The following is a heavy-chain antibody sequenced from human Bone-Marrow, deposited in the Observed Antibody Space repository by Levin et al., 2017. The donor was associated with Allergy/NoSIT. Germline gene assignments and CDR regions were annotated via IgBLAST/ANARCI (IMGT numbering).Heavy chain of an antibody. Sequence: ASVKVSCKASGYTFTGYYMHWVRQAPGQGLEWMGWINPNSGGTNYAQKFQGRVTMTRDTSISTAYMELSRLRSDDTAVYYCARDRGSGSYYLNWFDPWGQGTLVTVSS. J-gene: IGHJ5*02. D-gene: IGHD3-10*01. CDR2: INPNSGGT. CDR1: GYTFTGYY. V-gene: IGHV1-2*02. CDR3: ARDRGSGSYYLNWFDP.